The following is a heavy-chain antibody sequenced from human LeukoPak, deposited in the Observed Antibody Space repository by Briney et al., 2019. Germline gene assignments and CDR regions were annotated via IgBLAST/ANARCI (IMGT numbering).Heavy chain of an antibody. CDR3: ARGRTSNYYGSGSHSYAFDI. CDR2: IYYSGST. J-gene: IGHJ3*02. D-gene: IGHD3-10*01. CDR1: GGSISSYY. Sequence: SETLSLTCTVSGGSISSYYWSWIRQPPGKGLEWIGYIYYSGSTNYNPSLKSRVTISVDTSKNQFSLKLSSVTAADTAVYYCARGRTSNYYGSGSHSYAFDIWGQGTMATVSS. V-gene: IGHV4-59*01.